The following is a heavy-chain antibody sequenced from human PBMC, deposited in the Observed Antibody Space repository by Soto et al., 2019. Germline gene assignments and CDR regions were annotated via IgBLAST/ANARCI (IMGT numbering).Heavy chain of an antibody. Sequence: QVQLQQWGAGLLKPSETLSLTCAVYGGSFSGYYWSWIRQPPGKGLEWIGEINHSGSTNYNPSLRSRVTISVDTSKNQFSLKLSSVTAADTAVYYCARGRRLGFYGSGRRQSGYYFDYWGQGTLVTVSS. CDR1: GGSFSGYY. CDR2: INHSGST. J-gene: IGHJ4*02. D-gene: IGHD3-10*01. CDR3: ARGRRLGFYGSGRRQSGYYFDY. V-gene: IGHV4-34*01.